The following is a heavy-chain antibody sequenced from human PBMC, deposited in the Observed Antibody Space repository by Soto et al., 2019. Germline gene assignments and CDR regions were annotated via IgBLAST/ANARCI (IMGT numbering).Heavy chain of an antibody. D-gene: IGHD3-10*01. CDR3: VKFRGRAYPYYYMDV. Sequence: DVQLLESGGGLVQWGGSLRLSCVTSGFTFSTYAMTWVRQAPGKGLEWVSYGGSGGGRNYAESVKGRFTISRDNPKNTLSLEMNSLRDEDTANYYCVKFRGRAYPYYYMDVWGKGTTVTVSS. CDR2: GGSGGGR. V-gene: IGHV3-23*01. CDR1: GFTFSTYA. J-gene: IGHJ6*03.